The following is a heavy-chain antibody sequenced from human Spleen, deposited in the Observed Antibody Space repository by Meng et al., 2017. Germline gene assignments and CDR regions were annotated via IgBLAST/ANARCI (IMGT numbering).Heavy chain of an antibody. CDR1: GFTFSSYA. V-gene: IGHV3-23*01. D-gene: IGHD3-22*01. J-gene: IGHJ4*02. Sequence: GESLKISCAASGFTFSSYAMSWVRQAPGKGLEWVSAISGSGGSTYYADSVKGRFTISRDNSKNTLYLQMNSLRAEDTAVYYCARGVHYYDSSGYSYWGQGTLVTVSS. CDR2: ISGSGGST. CDR3: ARGVHYYDSSGYSY.